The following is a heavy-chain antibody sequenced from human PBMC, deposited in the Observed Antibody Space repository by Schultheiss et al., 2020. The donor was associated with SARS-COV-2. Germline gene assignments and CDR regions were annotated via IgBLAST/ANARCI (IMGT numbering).Heavy chain of an antibody. CDR3: ARGGSGSYWGDYYYYGMDV. V-gene: IGHV3-21*01. J-gene: IGHJ6*02. D-gene: IGHD1-26*01. Sequence: GGSLRLSCAASGFIFSTYNMNWVRQAPGKGLEWVSSISSNGFYTFYADSVKGRFSMSRDNVKNALYLQLNSLRAEDTAVYYCARGGSGSYWGDYYYYGMDVWGQGTTVTVSS. CDR2: ISSNGFYT. CDR1: GFIFSTYN.